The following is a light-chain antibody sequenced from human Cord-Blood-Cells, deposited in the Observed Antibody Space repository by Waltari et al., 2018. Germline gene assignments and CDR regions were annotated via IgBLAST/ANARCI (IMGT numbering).Light chain of an antibody. Sequence: DPTQPASPPERPGPSITISCAGTSSDFGSYNLVSWYQQHPGKAPKLMIYEVSKRPSGVSNRFSGSKSGNTASLTISGLQAEDEADYYCCSYAGSSPYVFGTGTKVTVL. CDR2: EVS. J-gene: IGLJ1*01. CDR3: CSYAGSSPYV. CDR1: SSDFGSYNL. V-gene: IGLV2-23*02.